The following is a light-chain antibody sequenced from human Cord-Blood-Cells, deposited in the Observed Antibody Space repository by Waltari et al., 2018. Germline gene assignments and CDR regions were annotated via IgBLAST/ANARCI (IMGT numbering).Light chain of an antibody. CDR2: WAS. J-gene: IGKJ2*01. CDR3: QQYYSTPT. CDR1: QSVLYSSNNKNY. V-gene: IGKV4-1*01. Sequence: DIVMTQSPDSLAVLLGERATINCKSSQSVLYSSNNKNYLAWYQQKPGQPPKLLIYWASTRESGVPDRFSGSVSGTDFTLTISSLQAEDVAVYYCQQYYSTPTFGQGTKLEIK.